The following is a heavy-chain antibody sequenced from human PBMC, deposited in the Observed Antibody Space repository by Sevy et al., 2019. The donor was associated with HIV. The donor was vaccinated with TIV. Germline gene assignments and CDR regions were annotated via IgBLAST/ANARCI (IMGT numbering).Heavy chain of an antibody. CDR3: VKERVGYISSWYYFDY. J-gene: IGHJ4*02. Sequence: GGSLRLSCVGSGFTFKDDFMTWVRQAPGKGLEWVAVINNSGGSTDYADSVRGRFSISRDNPNVYLEMNSLRVEDTAVYYCVKERVGYISSWYYFDYWGQGTLVTVSS. V-gene: IGHV3-23*01. CDR2: INNSGGST. D-gene: IGHD6-13*01. CDR1: GFTFKDDF.